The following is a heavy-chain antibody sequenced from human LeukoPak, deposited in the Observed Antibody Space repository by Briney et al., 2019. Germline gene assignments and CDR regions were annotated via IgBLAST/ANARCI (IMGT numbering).Heavy chain of an antibody. V-gene: IGHV4-39*07. D-gene: IGHD3-22*01. CDR3: ARGRYYDSSGYYYTF. CDR2: INHSGST. J-gene: IGHJ4*02. CDR1: GGSISSSSYY. Sequence: SETLSLTCTVSGGSISSSSYYWSWIRQPPGKGLEWIGEINHSGSTNYNPSLKSRVTISVDTSKNQFSLKLCSVTAADTAVYYCARGRYYDSSGYYYTFWGQGTLVTVSS.